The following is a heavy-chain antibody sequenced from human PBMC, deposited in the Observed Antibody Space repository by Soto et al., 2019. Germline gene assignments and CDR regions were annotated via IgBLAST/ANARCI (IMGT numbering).Heavy chain of an antibody. Sequence: GGSLRLSCAASGFTFSSYSMNWVRQAPGKGLEWVSYISSSSTIYYADSVKGRFTISRDNAKNSLYLQMNSLRDEDTAVYYCARDDYDSSGYYYYGMDVWGQGTTVTVSS. D-gene: IGHD3-22*01. CDR3: ARDDYDSSGYYYYGMDV. V-gene: IGHV3-48*02. CDR1: GFTFSSYS. J-gene: IGHJ6*02. CDR2: ISSSSTI.